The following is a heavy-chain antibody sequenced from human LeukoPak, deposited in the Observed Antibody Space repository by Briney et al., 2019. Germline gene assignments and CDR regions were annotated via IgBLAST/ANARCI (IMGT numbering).Heavy chain of an antibody. Sequence: PGRSLRLSCAASGFTFGDYAMSWFRQAPGKGLEWVGFIRSKSYGGTTGYAASVRGRFTIARDDSNGIAYLLMNSLRTEDTAVYSCSRGGYQFDYWGQGTLVTVSS. V-gene: IGHV3-49*03. CDR1: GFTFGDYA. CDR2: IRSKSYGGTT. CDR3: SRGGYQFDY. J-gene: IGHJ4*02. D-gene: IGHD6-25*01.